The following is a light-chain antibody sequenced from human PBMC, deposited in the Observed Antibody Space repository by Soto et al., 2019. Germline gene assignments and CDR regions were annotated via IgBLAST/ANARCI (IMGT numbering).Light chain of an antibody. CDR2: AAS. J-gene: IGKJ1*01. CDR1: QTINKY. Sequence: DIHLTQSPSSLSASVGDSVTITCRSSQTINKYLNWYQHRPGKAPKLLIYAASSLQTGVPTRFSGAGAGTFFTLTISNLQLEDVASYYCQQSYGSPGEFGRGTKVEI. V-gene: IGKV1-39*01. CDR3: QQSYGSPGE.